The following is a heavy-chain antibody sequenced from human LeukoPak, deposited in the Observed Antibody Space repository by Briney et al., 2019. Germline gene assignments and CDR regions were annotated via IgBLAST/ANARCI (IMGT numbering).Heavy chain of an antibody. CDR2: ISGSGGNT. D-gene: IGHD1-26*01. CDR3: AKEDGRYSTWGAFDI. Sequence: GGSLRLSCAASGFTFNNYAMSWVRQAPGKGLEWVSAISGSGGNTFYADSVKGRFTISRDNSKNAQYLQMNSLRAEDTAVYYCAKEDGRYSTWGAFDIWGQGTMVTVSS. CDR1: GFTFNNYA. J-gene: IGHJ3*02. V-gene: IGHV3-23*01.